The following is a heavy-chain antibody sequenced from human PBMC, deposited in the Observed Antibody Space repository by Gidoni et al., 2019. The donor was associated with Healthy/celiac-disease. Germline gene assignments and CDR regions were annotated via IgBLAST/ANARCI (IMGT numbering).Heavy chain of an antibody. Sequence: EVQLVESGGGLVKPGGSLRLSCAASGFTFSSYSMNWVRQVPGKGLEWVSSISSSSSYIYYADSVKGRFTISRDNAKNSLYLQMNSLRAEDTAVYYCARDPISAADNNWFDPWGQGTLVTVSS. CDR2: ISSSSSYI. J-gene: IGHJ5*02. D-gene: IGHD6-13*01. CDR3: ARDPISAADNNWFDP. CDR1: GFTFSSYS. V-gene: IGHV3-21*01.